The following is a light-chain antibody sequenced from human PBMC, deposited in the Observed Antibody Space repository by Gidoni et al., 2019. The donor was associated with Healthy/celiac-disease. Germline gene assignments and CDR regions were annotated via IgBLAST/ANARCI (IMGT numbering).Light chain of an antibody. CDR2: GAS. V-gene: IGKV3-20*01. J-gene: IGKJ1*01. CDR3: RQYGSSPMT. CDR1: QSVSSSY. Sequence: ILLTPSPGTLSLSPGESATLSCSASQSVSSSYLAWYQQNPGQAPWLLSSGASRRDTGMPDSFRGSGSGTDVTLTISRLEPEDVAVYYCRQYGSSPMTFGQGTKVEIK.